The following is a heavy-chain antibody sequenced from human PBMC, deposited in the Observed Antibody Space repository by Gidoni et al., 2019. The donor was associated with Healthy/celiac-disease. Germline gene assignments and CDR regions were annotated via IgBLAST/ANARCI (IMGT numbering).Heavy chain of an antibody. J-gene: IGHJ4*02. CDR3: TRDHLGYCSGGSCYDFDY. CDR1: GFTFGDDA. Sequence: EVQLVESGGGLVKPGRSLRLSCKASGFTFGDDAMSWFRQAQGKGLEWVGYIRSKAYGGTTEYAASVKGRFTISRDDSKSIAYLQMNSLKTEDTAVYYCTRDHLGYCSGGSCYDFDYWGQGTLVTVSS. D-gene: IGHD2-15*01. V-gene: IGHV3-49*05. CDR2: IRSKAYGGTT.